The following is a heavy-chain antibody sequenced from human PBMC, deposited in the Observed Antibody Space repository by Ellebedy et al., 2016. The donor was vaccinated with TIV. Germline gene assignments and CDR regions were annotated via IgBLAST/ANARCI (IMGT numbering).Heavy chain of an antibody. CDR2: MNPNSGNT. CDR3: ARAVITAAGIQPNFDY. V-gene: IGHV1-8*01. J-gene: IGHJ4*02. Sequence: AASVKVSCKASAYTFTSYDINWVRQATGQGLEWMGWMNPNSGNTGYAQKFQGRVTITRDTSANTAYMELSSLRSEDTAVYYCARAVITAAGIQPNFDYWGQGTLVTVSS. CDR1: AYTFTSYD. D-gene: IGHD6-13*01.